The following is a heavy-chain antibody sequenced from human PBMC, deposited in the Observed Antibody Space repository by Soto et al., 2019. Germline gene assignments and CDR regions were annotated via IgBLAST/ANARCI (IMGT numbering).Heavy chain of an antibody. V-gene: IGHV1-2*02. D-gene: IGHD3-10*01. CDR3: ARVKLLWFGEYDY. CDR2: INPNSGGT. Sequence: ASVNVSCKASGYTFTGHYMHWVRQAPGQGREWMGWINPNSGGTNYAQKFQGRVTMTRDTSISTAYMELSRLRSDDTAVYYCARVKLLWFGEYDYWGQGTLVTVSS. CDR1: GYTFTGHY. J-gene: IGHJ4*02.